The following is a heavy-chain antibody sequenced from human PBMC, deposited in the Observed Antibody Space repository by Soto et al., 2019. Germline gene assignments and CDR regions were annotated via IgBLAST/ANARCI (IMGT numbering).Heavy chain of an antibody. D-gene: IGHD5-12*01. CDR2: ISAYNGDT. CDR1: CYTFTSYG. Sequence: GASVKVSCKASCYTFTSYGVTWVRQAPGPGLEWMGWISAYNGDTNYAQKLQGTVTMTTDTSTSTAYMELRSLRSDDTAVYYCARGSWLRGDYFDYWGQGTLVTVSS. V-gene: IGHV1-18*04. J-gene: IGHJ4*02. CDR3: ARGSWLRGDYFDY.